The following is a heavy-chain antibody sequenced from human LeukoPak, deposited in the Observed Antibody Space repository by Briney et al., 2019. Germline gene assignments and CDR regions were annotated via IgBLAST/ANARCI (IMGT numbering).Heavy chain of an antibody. CDR3: ARDLEL. Sequence: SETLSLTCTVSGGSISSYCWSWIRQPPGKGLEWIGYIYYSGSTNYNPSLKSRVTISVDTSKNQFSLKLSSVTAADTAVYYCARDLELWGQGTLVTISS. CDR1: GGSISSYC. J-gene: IGHJ4*02. CDR2: IYYSGST. D-gene: IGHD2/OR15-2a*01. V-gene: IGHV4-59*01.